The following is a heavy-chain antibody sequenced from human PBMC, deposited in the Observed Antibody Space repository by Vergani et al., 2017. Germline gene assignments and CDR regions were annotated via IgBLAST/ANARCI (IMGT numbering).Heavy chain of an antibody. J-gene: IGHJ1*01. CDR3: ARGSSYYEFWSGYSRYFQH. CDR1: GGSFSGYY. CDR2: INHSGST. D-gene: IGHD3-3*01. Sequence: QVQLQQWGAGLLKPSETLSLTCAVYGGSFSGYYWSWIRQPPGKGLEWIGEINHSGSTNYNPSLKSRVTISVDTSKNQFSLKMSSVTAADTAVYYCARGSSYYEFWSGYSRYFQHWGQGTLVTVSS. V-gene: IGHV4-34*01.